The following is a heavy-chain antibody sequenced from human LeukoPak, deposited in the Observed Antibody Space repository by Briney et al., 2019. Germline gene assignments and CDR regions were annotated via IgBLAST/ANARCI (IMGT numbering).Heavy chain of an antibody. V-gene: IGHV4-34*01. D-gene: IGHD3-10*01. CDR2: INHSGST. Sequence: SETLSLTCAVYGGSFSGYYWSWIRQPPGKGLEWIGEINHSGSTNYNPSLKSRVTISVDTSKNQFSLKLSSVTAADTAVYYCARVGRPVWFGSPYGAFDIWGQGTMVTVSS. CDR3: ARVGRPVWFGSPYGAFDI. J-gene: IGHJ3*02. CDR1: GGSFSGYY.